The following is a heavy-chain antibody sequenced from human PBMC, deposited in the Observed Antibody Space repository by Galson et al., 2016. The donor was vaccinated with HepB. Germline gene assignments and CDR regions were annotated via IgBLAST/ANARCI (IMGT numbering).Heavy chain of an antibody. CDR1: GFPLSTGGEG. Sequence: PALVKPTQTLTLTCTFSGFPLSTGGEGVGWIRQPPGKALEWLALLYWDDDRRYSPSLKTRLTLTKDTSKNQVVLTMTNMDPVDTATYFCAHRVHDYGDYAYFDSWGQGTLVTVSS. J-gene: IGHJ4*02. D-gene: IGHD4-17*01. CDR3: AHRVHDYGDYAYFDS. V-gene: IGHV2-5*02. CDR2: LYWDDDR.